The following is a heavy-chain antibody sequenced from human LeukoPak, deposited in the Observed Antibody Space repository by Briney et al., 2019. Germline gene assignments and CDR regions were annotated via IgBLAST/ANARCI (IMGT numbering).Heavy chain of an antibody. CDR1: GGSISSYY. J-gene: IGHJ6*02. CDR2: IYYSGST. D-gene: IGHD6-13*01. V-gene: IGHV4-59*01. Sequence: PSETLSLTCTVSGGSISSYYWSWIRQPPGKGLEWIGYIYYSGSTNYNPSLKSRVTISVDTSKNQFSLKLSSVTAADTAVYYCARVPRIAAAGKRYYYGMDVWGQGTTVTVSS. CDR3: ARVPRIAAAGKRYYYGMDV.